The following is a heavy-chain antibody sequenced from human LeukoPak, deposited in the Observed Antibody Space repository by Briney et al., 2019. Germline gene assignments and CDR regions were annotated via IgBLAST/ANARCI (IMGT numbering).Heavy chain of an antibody. D-gene: IGHD2-2*03. CDR3: AKDSHWILFDD. J-gene: IGHJ4*02. CDR1: GFTFTTYG. CDR2: IGGSGTRT. V-gene: IGHV3-23*01. Sequence: GGSLRLSCSASGFTFTTYGMNWVRQAPGKGLEWVSGIGGSGTRTYYADSVKGRFTISRDNSKNTLYLQMDSLRDEDTAVYYCAKDSHWILFDDWGQGTLVTVSS.